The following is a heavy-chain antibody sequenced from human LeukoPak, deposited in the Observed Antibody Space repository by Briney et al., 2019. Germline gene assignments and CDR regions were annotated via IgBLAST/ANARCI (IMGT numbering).Heavy chain of an antibody. V-gene: IGHV3-23*01. J-gene: IGHJ4*02. CDR1: GFTFSSYA. D-gene: IGHD5-18*01. Sequence: PGGSLRLSCAASGFTFSSYAMSWVRQAPGKGLEWVSAISGSGGSTYYADSVKGRFTISRDNSKNTLYLQMNSLRAEDTAVYYCAPPVDTAMVKSIDYWGQGTLVTVSS. CDR3: APPVDTAMVKSIDY. CDR2: ISGSGGST.